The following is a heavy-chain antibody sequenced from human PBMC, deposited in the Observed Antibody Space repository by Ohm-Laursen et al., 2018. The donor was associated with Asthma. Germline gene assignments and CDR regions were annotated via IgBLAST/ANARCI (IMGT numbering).Heavy chain of an antibody. D-gene: IGHD2-15*01. Sequence: SVKVSCKSSGGTFTNYVIGWVRQARGQGLEWMGGINSVFATTDYGQKFRGRVTITADESTATVYMELSSLRSDDTALYYCGRKRGSCISSTCYSLDFWGQGTLVTVSS. CDR2: INSVFATT. V-gene: IGHV1-69*13. J-gene: IGHJ4*02. CDR1: GGTFTNYV. CDR3: GRKRGSCISSTCYSLDF.